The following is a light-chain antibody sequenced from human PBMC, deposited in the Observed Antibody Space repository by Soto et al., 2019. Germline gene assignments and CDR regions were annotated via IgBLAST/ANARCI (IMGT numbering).Light chain of an antibody. CDR1: QSVSSY. Sequence: EIVLTQSPATLSLSPGERATLPCRASQSVSSYLAWYQQKPGQAPRLLIYDASNRATGIPARFSGSGSGTDFTLTISSLEPEDFAFYYCQQRSNWPITFGQGTRLEIK. CDR3: QQRSNWPIT. V-gene: IGKV3-11*01. CDR2: DAS. J-gene: IGKJ5*01.